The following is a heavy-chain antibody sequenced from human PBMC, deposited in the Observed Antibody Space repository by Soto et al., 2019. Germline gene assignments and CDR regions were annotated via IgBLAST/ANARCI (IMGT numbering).Heavy chain of an antibody. CDR1: GFSFSSYG. CDR3: AKANSPGLSSGYYGPPGMDV. V-gene: IGHV3-30*18. J-gene: IGHJ6*02. CDR2: ISYDVNTK. D-gene: IGHD4-17*01. Sequence: LRRSCAASGFSFSSYGLHCVRQAPCKGLEWAAMISYDVNTKYYRDSVKGRFTISRDNSKNTMLLQMHSLRAEDTAVYYCAKANSPGLSSGYYGPPGMDVWGQGTTVTVSS.